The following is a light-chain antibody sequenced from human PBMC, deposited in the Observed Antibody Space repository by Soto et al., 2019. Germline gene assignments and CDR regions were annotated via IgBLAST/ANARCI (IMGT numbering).Light chain of an antibody. J-gene: IGKJ2*01. CDR1: QSISSSY. Sequence: EIVLTQSPGTLSLSPGERATLSCRASQSISSSYLTWYQHKPGQAPRLLIYGASTSATGIPDRFSRSGSGTDLALTIGRLAPEDFAVYYCQQYGSSSYTFGQGTQLEIK. V-gene: IGKV3-20*01. CDR2: GAS. CDR3: QQYGSSSYT.